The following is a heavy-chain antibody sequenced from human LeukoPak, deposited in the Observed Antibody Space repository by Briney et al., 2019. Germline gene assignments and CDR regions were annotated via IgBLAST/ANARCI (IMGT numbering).Heavy chain of an antibody. J-gene: IGHJ6*03. Sequence: PGGSLRLSCAASGFTFSSYAMSWVRQAPGKGLEWVSGFSVSDATTYYADSVKGRFTISRDNSKNGLYLQMNSLRPEDTAIYYCAREGYTSSWLYYYYYMDVWGKGTTVTVSS. CDR3: AREGYTSSWLYYYYYMDV. CDR2: FSVSDATT. V-gene: IGHV3-23*01. CDR1: GFTFSSYA. D-gene: IGHD6-13*01.